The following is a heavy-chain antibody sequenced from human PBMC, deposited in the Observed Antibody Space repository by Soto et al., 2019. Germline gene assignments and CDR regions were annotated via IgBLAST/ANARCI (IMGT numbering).Heavy chain of an antibody. D-gene: IGHD6-19*01. V-gene: IGHV3-23*01. CDR2: ISGSGGST. J-gene: IGHJ4*02. Sequence: EVQLLESGGGLVQPGGSLRLSCAASGFTFSSYAMSWVRQAPGKGLEWVSAISGSGGSTFSSDSVKGRFTISRDNSKNTLYLQMNSLRAEYTAVYYFAKVPIAVAGTFYFDYWGQGTLVTVSS. CDR3: AKVPIAVAGTFYFDY. CDR1: GFTFSSYA.